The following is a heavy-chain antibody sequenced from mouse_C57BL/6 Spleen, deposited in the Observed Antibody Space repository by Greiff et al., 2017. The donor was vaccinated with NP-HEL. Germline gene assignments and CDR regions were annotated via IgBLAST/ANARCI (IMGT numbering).Heavy chain of an antibody. V-gene: IGHV1-26*01. CDR1: GYTFTDYY. J-gene: IGHJ3*01. D-gene: IGHD1-1*01. Sequence: VQLQQSGPELVKPGASVKISCKASGYTFTDYYMNWVKQSHGKSLEWIGDINPNNGGTSYNQKFKGKATLTVDKSSSTAYMELRSLTSEDSAVYYCAREGSSYPEFAYWGQGTLVTVSA. CDR3: AREGSSYPEFAY. CDR2: INPNNGGT.